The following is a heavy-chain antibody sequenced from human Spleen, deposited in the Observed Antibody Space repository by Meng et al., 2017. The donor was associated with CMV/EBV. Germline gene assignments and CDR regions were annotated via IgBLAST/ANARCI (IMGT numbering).Heavy chain of an antibody. J-gene: IGHJ4*02. CDR2: IPSDGSNE. CDR3: AMFRGVTTPLDY. CDR1: GFTFSSYS. D-gene: IGHD3-10*01. V-gene: IGHV3-30*02. Sequence: GGSLRLSCAASGFTFSSYSMNWVRQAPGKGLEWVSFIPSDGSNEHYADSVKGRFTISRDNSKNTVWLQMNRLRADDTAVYYCAMFRGVTTPLDYWGQGTLVTVSS.